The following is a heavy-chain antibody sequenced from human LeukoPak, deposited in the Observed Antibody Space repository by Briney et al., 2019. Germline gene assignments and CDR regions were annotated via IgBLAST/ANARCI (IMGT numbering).Heavy chain of an antibody. CDR3: ARVISDTVAGRNWFDP. CDR2: ISPYNGNT. J-gene: IGHJ5*02. CDR1: GYTFTSYG. V-gene: IGHV1-18*01. D-gene: IGHD6-19*01. Sequence: ASVKVSCKTSGYTFTSYGISWVRQAPEQGLEWMGWISPYNGNTDYAQKLQGRVTMTTDTSTSTAYMELRSLRSDDTAVYYCARVISDTVAGRNWFDPWGQGTLVTVSS.